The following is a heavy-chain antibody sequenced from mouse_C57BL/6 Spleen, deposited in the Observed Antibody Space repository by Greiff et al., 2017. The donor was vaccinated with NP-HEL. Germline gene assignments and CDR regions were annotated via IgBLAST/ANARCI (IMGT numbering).Heavy chain of an antibody. V-gene: IGHV1-15*01. CDR3: TRRDITTGGARTLEY. CDR2: IDPETGGT. CDR1: GYTFTDYE. Sequence: VQLQESGAELVKPGASVKLSCKASGYTFTDYEMHWVKQTPVHGLEWIGAIDPETGGTAYNQKFKGKAILTVDKSSSTAYMELRSLTSEDSAVYYCTRRDITTGGARTLEYWGQGTTLTVSS. J-gene: IGHJ2*01. D-gene: IGHD1-1*01.